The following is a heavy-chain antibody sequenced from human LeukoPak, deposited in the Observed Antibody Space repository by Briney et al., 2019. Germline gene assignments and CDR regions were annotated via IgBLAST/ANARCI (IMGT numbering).Heavy chain of an antibody. CDR2: ISGSGGST. CDR3: AKNILSGGYYFDY. J-gene: IGHJ4*02. CDR1: GFTFSNSA. V-gene: IGHV3-23*01. D-gene: IGHD5-12*01. Sequence: GGSLRLSCAASGFTFSNSAMSWVRQAPGKGLEWVSAISGSGGSTYYTDSAKGRFTISRDNSKNTLYLQMNSLGAEDTAVYYCAKNILSGGYYFDYWGQGTLVTVSS.